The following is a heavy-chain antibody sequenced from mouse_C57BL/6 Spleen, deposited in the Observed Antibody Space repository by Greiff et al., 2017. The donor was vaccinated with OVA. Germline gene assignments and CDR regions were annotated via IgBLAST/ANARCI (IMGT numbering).Heavy chain of an antibody. Sequence: EVKVVESGGGLVQPGGSMKLSCVASGFTFSNYWMNWVRQSPEKGLEWVAQIRLKSDNYATHYAESVKGRFTISRDDSKSSVYLQMNNLRAEDTGIYYCTTGTAFAYWGQGTLVTVSA. CDR3: TTGTAFAY. V-gene: IGHV6-3*01. J-gene: IGHJ3*01. CDR1: GFTFSNYW. CDR2: IRLKSDNYAT. D-gene: IGHD4-1*01.